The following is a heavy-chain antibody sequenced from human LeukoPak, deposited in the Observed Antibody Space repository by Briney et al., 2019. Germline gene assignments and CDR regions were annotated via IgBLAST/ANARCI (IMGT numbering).Heavy chain of an antibody. D-gene: IGHD3-9*01. CDR3: TRVGRTPYYDILTGYYDFDS. CDR1: GFTFSSYA. V-gene: IGHV3-49*04. CDR2: IRTKAYGGTT. J-gene: IGHJ4*02. Sequence: GGSLRLSCAASGFTFSSYAMNWVRQAPGKGLEWVGFIRTKAYGGTTQYAASLKGRFTISRDDSKSIAYLQMNSLKTEDTAVYYCTRVGRTPYYDILTGYYDFDSWGQGTLVTVSS.